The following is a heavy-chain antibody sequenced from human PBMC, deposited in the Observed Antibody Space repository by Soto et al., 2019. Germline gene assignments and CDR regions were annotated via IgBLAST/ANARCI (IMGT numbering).Heavy chain of an antibody. CDR2: INHSGST. Sequence: SETLSLTCAVYGGSFSGYYWSWIRQPPGKGLEWIGEINHSGSTNYNPSLKSRVTISVDTSKNQFSLKLSSVTAADTAVYYCSRGCPADGHTGWFDPWGQGTLVTVSS. D-gene: IGHD6-19*01. CDR1: GGSFSGYY. CDR3: SRGCPADGHTGWFDP. V-gene: IGHV4-34*01. J-gene: IGHJ5*02.